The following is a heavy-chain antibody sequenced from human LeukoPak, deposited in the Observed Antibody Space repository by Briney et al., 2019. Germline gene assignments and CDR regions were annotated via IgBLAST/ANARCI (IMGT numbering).Heavy chain of an antibody. CDR1: GYTFSSYA. CDR2: INAGNGNT. CDR3: ARGPQITIVFSDWFDP. Sequence: ASVKVSCKASGYTFSSYAMHWVRQAPGQRLEWMGWINAGNGNTKYSQKFQGRVSITRDTSATIAYMELSSLRSEDTAVYYCARGPQITIVFSDWFDPWGQGTLVTVSS. D-gene: IGHD3-10*01. J-gene: IGHJ5*02. V-gene: IGHV1-3*01.